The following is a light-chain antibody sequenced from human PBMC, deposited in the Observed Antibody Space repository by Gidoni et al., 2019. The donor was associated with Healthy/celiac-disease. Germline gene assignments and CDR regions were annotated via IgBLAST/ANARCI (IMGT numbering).Light chain of an antibody. CDR1: QSVSSF. V-gene: IGKV3-11*01. J-gene: IGKJ3*01. Sequence: EIVLTQSPATLSLSPVERATLSCRASQSVSSFLAWYQQKPGQAPRLLIYDSSNRATGIPARFSGSGSGTDFTLTISSLEPEDFAVYYCQQRSNWPSFTFXPXTKVXIK. CDR2: DSS. CDR3: QQRSNWPSFT.